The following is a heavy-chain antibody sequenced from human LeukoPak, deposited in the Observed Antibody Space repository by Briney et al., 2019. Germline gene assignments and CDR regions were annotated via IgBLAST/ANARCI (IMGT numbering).Heavy chain of an antibody. V-gene: IGHV4-4*02. CDR1: GGSISSSNW. CDR3: ARGLNRNDYGDYGY. J-gene: IGHJ4*02. Sequence: PSETLSLTCAVSGGSISSSNWWSWVRQPPGKGLEWIGYIYHTGSTSYNPSLKGRVTISVDTSKNQFSLKLSSVTAADTAVYYCARGLNRNDYGDYGYWGQGTLVTVSS. CDR2: IYHTGST. D-gene: IGHD4-17*01.